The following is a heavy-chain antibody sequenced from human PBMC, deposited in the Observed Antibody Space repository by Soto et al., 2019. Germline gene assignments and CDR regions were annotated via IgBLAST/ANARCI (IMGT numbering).Heavy chain of an antibody. V-gene: IGHV1-46*01. D-gene: IGHD1-26*01. CDR3: VRARGSYLPQVY. Sequence: QVQLVQSGAEVKKPGASVKVSCKASGYTFTSYYMHWVRQAPGQGLEWMGIINPSGGSTSYAQKFQGRVTMTRDTSTSTVYMELSSLRSEDTAVYYCVRARGSYLPQVYWGQGTLVTVSS. CDR1: GYTFTSYY. J-gene: IGHJ4*02. CDR2: INPSGGST.